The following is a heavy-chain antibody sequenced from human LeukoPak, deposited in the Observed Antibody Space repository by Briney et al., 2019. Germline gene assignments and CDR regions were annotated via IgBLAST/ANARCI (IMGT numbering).Heavy chain of an antibody. V-gene: IGHV4-59*01. CDR2: IYYSGST. D-gene: IGHD5-18*01. CDR1: GGSISSYY. J-gene: IGHJ4*02. CDR3: ARGYGDSDY. Sequence: SETLSLTCTVSGGSISSYYWSWIRQPPGKGLEWIGYIYYSGSTYYNPSLKSRVTISVDTSKNQFSLKLSSVTAADTAVYYCARGYGDSDYWGQGTLVTVSS.